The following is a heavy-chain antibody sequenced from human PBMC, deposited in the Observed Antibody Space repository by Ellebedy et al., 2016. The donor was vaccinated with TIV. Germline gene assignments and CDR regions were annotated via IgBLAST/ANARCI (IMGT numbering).Heavy chain of an antibody. CDR2: ITWDGDAT. D-gene: IGHD2-21*02. Sequence: PGGSLRLSCVASGFTFDDETMHWVRQVPGKGLEWVSLITWDGDATYYADSVKGRFTVSRDNSKNTLYLQMNSLRAEDTAVYYCARVSDPGTALPGGDKAHPPGIWGQGTLVTVSP. J-gene: IGHJ4*02. CDR3: ARVSDPGTALPGGDKAHPPGI. V-gene: IGHV3-43*01. CDR1: GFTFDDET.